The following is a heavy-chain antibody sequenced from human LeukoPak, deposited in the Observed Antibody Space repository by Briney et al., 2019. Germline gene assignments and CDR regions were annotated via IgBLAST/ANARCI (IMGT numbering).Heavy chain of an antibody. CDR1: GFTFSSYG. CDR2: IYSGGRT. CDR3: AKAPVTSCRGAYCYPFDS. D-gene: IGHD2-21*01. Sequence: PGGSLRLSCAASGFTFSSYGMSWVRQAPGKGLEWVSVIYSGGRTYYADSVRGRFTISRDNSKNTLYLQMNSLRAEDAAVYFCAKAPVTSCRGAYCYPFDSWGQGTLVTVSS. V-gene: IGHV3-23*03. J-gene: IGHJ4*02.